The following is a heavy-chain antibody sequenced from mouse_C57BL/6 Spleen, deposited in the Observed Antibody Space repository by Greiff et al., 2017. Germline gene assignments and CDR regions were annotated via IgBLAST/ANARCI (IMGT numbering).Heavy chain of an antibody. V-gene: IGHV14-4*01. CDR3: TTWPYSGNLYYFDY. J-gene: IGHJ2*01. CDR1: GFNITDDY. Sequence: EVQLQQSGAELVRPGASVKLSCTASGFNITDDYMHWVKQRPEQGLEWIGWIDPENGDTEYASKFQGKATITAETSSNTAYVQLSRLTSEDTAVYYCTTWPYSGNLYYFDYWGQGTTLTVSS. CDR2: IDPENGDT. D-gene: IGHD1-1*01.